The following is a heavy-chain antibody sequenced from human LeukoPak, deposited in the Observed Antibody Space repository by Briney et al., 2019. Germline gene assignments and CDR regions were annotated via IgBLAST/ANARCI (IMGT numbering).Heavy chain of an antibody. D-gene: IGHD3-3*01. V-gene: IGHV4-39*07. CDR3: ARHGSTTFGVATKRRGWFDP. CDR2: IYYSGST. CDR1: GGSMSSSSYY. Sequence: NPSETLSLTCTVSGGSMSSSSYYCGWIRQPPWKGLEWYASIYYSGSTYKHPSRKSRITISLATSRDQFSLRLTAGTAPDTAVYHCARHGSTTFGVATKRRGWFDPWGEGTLVTVSS. J-gene: IGHJ5*02.